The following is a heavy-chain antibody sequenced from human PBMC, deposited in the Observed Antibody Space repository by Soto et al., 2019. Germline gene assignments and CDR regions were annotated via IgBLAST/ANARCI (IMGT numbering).Heavy chain of an antibody. D-gene: IGHD6-19*01. J-gene: IGHJ4*02. V-gene: IGHV3-30*18. CDR3: AKGSAVAGTSSDY. CDR1: GFTFSSYG. CDR2: ISYDGSNK. Sequence: GGSLRLSCAASGFTFSSYGMHWVRQAPGKGLEWVAVISYDGSNKYYADSVKGRFTISRDNSKNTLYLQMNSLRAEDTAVYYCAKGSAVAGTSSDYWGQGTLVTVSS.